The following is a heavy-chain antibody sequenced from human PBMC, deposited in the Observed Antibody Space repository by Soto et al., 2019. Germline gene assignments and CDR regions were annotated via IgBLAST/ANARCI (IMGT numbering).Heavy chain of an antibody. CDR3: CAAPNYGGNSGFDY. J-gene: IGHJ4*02. CDR2: IWYDGSNK. Sequence: GGSLRLSCAASGFTFSSYGMHWVRQAPGKGLEWVAVIWYDGSNKYYADSVKGRFTISRDNSKNTLYLKMNSLRAEDTAVYYCCAAPNYGGNSGFDYWGQGTLVTVSS. CDR1: GFTFSSYG. V-gene: IGHV3-33*01. D-gene: IGHD4-17*01.